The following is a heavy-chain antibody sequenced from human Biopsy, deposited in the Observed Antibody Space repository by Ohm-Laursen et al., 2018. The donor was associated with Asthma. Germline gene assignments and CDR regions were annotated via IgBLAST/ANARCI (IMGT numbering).Heavy chain of an antibody. D-gene: IGHD2-2*01. J-gene: IGHJ4*02. CDR3: ARKAGSCISRTCYSLDF. Sequence: SVKVSCKSLGGTFNAYVIGWVQQAPGQGLEWMGGINSVFGTTTYPQKFQDRVTITADDSTSTVYMELSSLRSEDTAVYYCARKAGSCISRTCYSLDFWGQGTLVTVSS. CDR2: INSVFGTT. V-gene: IGHV1-69*13. CDR1: GGTFNAYV.